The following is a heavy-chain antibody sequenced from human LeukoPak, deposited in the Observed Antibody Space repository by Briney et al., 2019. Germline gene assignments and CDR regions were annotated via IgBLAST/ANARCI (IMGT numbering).Heavy chain of an antibody. Sequence: GGSLRLSCAASGFTFSSYAMHWVRQAPGKGLEWVAVISYDGSNKYYADSVKGRFTISRDNSKNTLYLQMNSLRAEDTAVYYCAKDYMVRGVMLGYWGQGTLVTVSS. CDR3: AKDYMVRGVMLGY. D-gene: IGHD3-10*01. J-gene: IGHJ4*02. CDR1: GFTFSSYA. V-gene: IGHV3-30*04. CDR2: ISYDGSNK.